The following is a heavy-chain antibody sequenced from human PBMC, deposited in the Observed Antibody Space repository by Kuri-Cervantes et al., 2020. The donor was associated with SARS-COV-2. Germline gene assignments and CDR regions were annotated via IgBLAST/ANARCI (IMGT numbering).Heavy chain of an antibody. CDR3: ARDKWELGAFDI. CDR1: GFTFSSYS. D-gene: IGHD1-26*01. CDR2: ISSSSSYI. J-gene: IGHJ3*02. V-gene: IGHV3-21*01. Sequence: ESLKISCAASGFTFSSYSMNWVRQAPGKGLEWVSSISSSSSYIYYADAVKGRFTISRDNAKNSLYLQMNSLRAEDTAAYYCARDKWELGAFDIWGQGTMVTVSS.